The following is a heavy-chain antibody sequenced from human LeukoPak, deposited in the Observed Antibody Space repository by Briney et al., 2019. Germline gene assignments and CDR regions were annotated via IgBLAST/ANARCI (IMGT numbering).Heavy chain of an antibody. V-gene: IGHV4-59*01. J-gene: IGHJ3*02. CDR3: ARDIDGILTGYDRGAFDI. CDR1: GGSISSYY. D-gene: IGHD3-9*01. CDR2: IYYSGST. Sequence: PSETLSLTCAVSGGSISSYYWSWIRQPPGKGLEWIGYIYYSGSTNYNPSLKSRVTISVDTSKNQFSLKLSSVTAADTAVYYCARDIDGILTGYDRGAFDIWGQGTMVTVSS.